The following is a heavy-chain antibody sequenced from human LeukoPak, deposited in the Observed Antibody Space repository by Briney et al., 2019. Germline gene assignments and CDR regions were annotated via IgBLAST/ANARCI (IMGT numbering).Heavy chain of an antibody. Sequence: SQTLSLTCTVSGGSISSGDYYWSWIRQPPGKGLEYIGYIYYSGSTYYNPSLKSRITISVDTSKNQFSLKLSSVTAADTAVYYCAKGSWSSSIDYWGQGTLVTVSS. J-gene: IGHJ4*02. V-gene: IGHV4-30-4*01. CDR2: IYYSGST. CDR1: GGSISSGDYY. CDR3: AKGSWSSSIDY. D-gene: IGHD6-6*01.